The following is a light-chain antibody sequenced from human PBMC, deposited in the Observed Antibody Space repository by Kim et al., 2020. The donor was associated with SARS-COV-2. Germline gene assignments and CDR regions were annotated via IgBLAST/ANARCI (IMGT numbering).Light chain of an antibody. CDR1: SSDIGGYNY. Sequence: GQSTTISCTGTSSDIGGYNYVSWYQQHPGKAPKLMIYDVTTRPSGISNRFSGSKSVNTASLTISGLQAEDEADYYCTSYTSSSTYVFGPGTKVTVL. CDR2: DVT. V-gene: IGLV2-14*03. J-gene: IGLJ1*01. CDR3: TSYTSSSTYV.